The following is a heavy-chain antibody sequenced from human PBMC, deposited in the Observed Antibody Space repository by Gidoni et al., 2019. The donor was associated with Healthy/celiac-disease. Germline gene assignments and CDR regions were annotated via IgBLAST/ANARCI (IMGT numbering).Heavy chain of an antibody. CDR1: GYTFTSYG. CDR2: ISAYNGNT. CDR3: ARSDVEKVAYYDSSGTFDY. J-gene: IGHJ4*02. Sequence: QVHLVQSGAEVKKPGASVKVSCKASGYTFTSYGISWVRQAPGQGLEWMGWISAYNGNTNYAQKLQGRVTMTTDTSTSTAYMELRSLRSDDTAVYYCARSDVEKVAYYDSSGTFDYWGQGTLVTVSS. V-gene: IGHV1-18*01. D-gene: IGHD3-22*01.